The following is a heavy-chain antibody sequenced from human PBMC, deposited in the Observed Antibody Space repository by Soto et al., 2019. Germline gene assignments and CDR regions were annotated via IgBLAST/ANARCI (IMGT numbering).Heavy chain of an antibody. CDR2: IDPSDSYT. CDR1: GYSFTSYW. D-gene: IGHD5-12*01. J-gene: IGHJ3*02. Sequence: PGESLKISCKGSGYSFTSYWISWVRQMPGKGLEWMGRIDPSDSYTNYSPSFQGHVTISADKSISTAYLQWSSLKASDTAMYYCAIHDKVATTHAFDIRGQRKMVPVSS. V-gene: IGHV5-10-1*01. CDR3: AIHDKVATTHAFDI.